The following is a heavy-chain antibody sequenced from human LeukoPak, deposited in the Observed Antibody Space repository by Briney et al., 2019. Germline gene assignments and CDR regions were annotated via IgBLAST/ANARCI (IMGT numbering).Heavy chain of an antibody. D-gene: IGHD3-22*01. J-gene: IGHJ4*02. Sequence: SETLSLTCTVSGGSISSYYWSWIRQPPGKGLEWIGYIYYSGSTNYNPSLKSRVTISVDTSKNQFSLKLSSVTAADTAVYYCARTYYYDSSGYFDYWGQGTLVTVSS. CDR2: IYYSGST. V-gene: IGHV4-59*08. CDR3: ARTYYYDSSGYFDY. CDR1: GGSISSYY.